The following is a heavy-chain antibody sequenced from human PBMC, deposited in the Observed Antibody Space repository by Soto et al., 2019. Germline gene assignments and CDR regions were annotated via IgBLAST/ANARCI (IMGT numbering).Heavy chain of an antibody. V-gene: IGHV3-30-3*01. CDR3: AREVVAPEYYYYGMDV. CDR2: ISYDGSKK. D-gene: IGHD2-15*01. Sequence: QVQLVESGGGVVQPGRSLRLSCAASGFTFSSYAMHWVRQAPGKGLEWVAVISYDGSKKYYADSVKGRFTISRDNSKNTLYLQMNSLRTEDTAVYYCAREVVAPEYYYYGMDVWGQGTTVTVSS. J-gene: IGHJ6*02. CDR1: GFTFSSYA.